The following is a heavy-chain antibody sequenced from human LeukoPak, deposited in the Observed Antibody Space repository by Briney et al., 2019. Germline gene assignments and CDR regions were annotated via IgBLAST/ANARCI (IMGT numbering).Heavy chain of an antibody. CDR2: INPNNGGT. D-gene: IGHD1-26*01. Sequence: ASVKVSCKASGGTFSSYAISWVRQAPGQGLEWMGWINPNNGGTKYAQKFQGWVTMTRDTSISTAYMELSRLRTNDTAVYYCARDRHSGNYYLDSWGQGTLVTVSS. V-gene: IGHV1-2*04. CDR3: ARDRHSGNYYLDS. J-gene: IGHJ4*02. CDR1: GGTFSSYA.